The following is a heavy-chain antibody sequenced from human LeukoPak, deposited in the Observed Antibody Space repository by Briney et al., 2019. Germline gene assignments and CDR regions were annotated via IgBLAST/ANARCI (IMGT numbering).Heavy chain of an antibody. CDR3: ARARDYGDYVNWFDP. Sequence: PGGSLRLSCAASGFTFSSYSMNWVRQAPGKGLEWVSSISSSSSYIYYADSVKGRFTISRDNAKNTLYLQMSSLRAEDTAVYYCARARDYGDYVNWFDPWGQGTLVTVSS. D-gene: IGHD4-17*01. J-gene: IGHJ5*02. CDR2: ISSSSSYI. CDR1: GFTFSSYS. V-gene: IGHV3-21*01.